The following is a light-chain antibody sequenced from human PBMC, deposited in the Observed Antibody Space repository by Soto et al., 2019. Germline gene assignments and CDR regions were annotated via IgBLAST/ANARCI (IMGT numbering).Light chain of an antibody. Sequence: IVLRQSPGTLSLSPGEGATLSCRASQSISGRYLAWYQHKSGQAPRLFIYGASKMAAGIPDRFSGTGSDTDFTLTISRLEPDDFAVYYCQHYGTSGLTFGGGTKVEIK. J-gene: IGKJ4*01. CDR2: GAS. V-gene: IGKV3-20*01. CDR3: QHYGTSGLT. CDR1: QSISGRY.